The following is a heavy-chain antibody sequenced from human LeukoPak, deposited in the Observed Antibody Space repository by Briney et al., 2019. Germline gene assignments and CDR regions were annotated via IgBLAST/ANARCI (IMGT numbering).Heavy chain of an antibody. D-gene: IGHD6-13*01. V-gene: IGHV4-59*08. CDR2: IYCSGST. CDR1: GGSISSYY. CDR3: ASSSGVYSSSWYRAFDI. J-gene: IGHJ3*02. Sequence: SETLSLTCTVSGGSISSYYWSWIRQPPGKGLEWIGYIYCSGSTNYNPSLKSRVTISVDTSKNQFSLKLSSVTAADTAVYYCASSSGVYSSSWYRAFDIWGQGTMVTVSS.